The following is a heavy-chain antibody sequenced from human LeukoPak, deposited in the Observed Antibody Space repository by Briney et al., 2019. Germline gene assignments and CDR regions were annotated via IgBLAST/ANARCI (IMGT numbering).Heavy chain of an antibody. J-gene: IGHJ5*02. V-gene: IGHV3-30*18. Sequence: GRSLRLSCAASGFTFSDYGVQWVRQPPGKGLEWMALISTDGSHKDYADSVKGRFTLSRDNSKNTLYLQMNSLRVEDTAVYYCAKDGTSSWFGEATWGQGTLVTVSS. CDR3: AKDGTSSWFGEAT. D-gene: IGHD6-13*01. CDR2: ISTDGSHK. CDR1: GFTFSDYG.